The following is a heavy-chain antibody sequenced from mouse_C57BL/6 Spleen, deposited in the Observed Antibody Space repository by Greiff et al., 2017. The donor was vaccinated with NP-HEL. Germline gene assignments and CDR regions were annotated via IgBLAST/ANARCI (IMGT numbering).Heavy chain of an antibody. CDR1: GYAFSSYW. CDR3: ARSGSSGYDAMDY. J-gene: IGHJ4*01. Sequence: QVMLVESGAELAKPGASVKLSCKASGYAFSSYWMNWVKQRPGKGLEWIGQIYPGDGDTNYNGKFKGKATLTADKSSSTAYMQLSSLTSEDSAVYFCARSGSSGYDAMDYWGQGTSVTVSS. D-gene: IGHD3-2*02. CDR2: IYPGDGDT. V-gene: IGHV1-80*01.